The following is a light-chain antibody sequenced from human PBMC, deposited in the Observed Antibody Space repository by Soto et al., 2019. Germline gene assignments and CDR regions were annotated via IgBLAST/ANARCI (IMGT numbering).Light chain of an antibody. CDR3: SSYAGSNNYV. J-gene: IGLJ1*01. CDR1: SSDVGGYNY. Sequence: QSALTHPPSASGSPGQSVTISCTGTSSDVGGYNYVSWYQQHPGKAPKLMIYEVSKRPSGVPDRFSGSKSGNMASLTVSGLQAEDEADYYCSSYAGSNNYVFGTGTKVTVL. CDR2: EVS. V-gene: IGLV2-8*01.